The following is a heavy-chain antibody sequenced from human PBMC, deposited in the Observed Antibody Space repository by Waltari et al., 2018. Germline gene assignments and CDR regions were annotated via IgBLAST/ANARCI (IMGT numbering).Heavy chain of an antibody. J-gene: IGHJ5*02. V-gene: IGHV1-24*01. Sequence: QVQLVQSGAEVKKPGASVKVSCKVSGYTLTELSMHWVRQAPGKGLEWMGGFEPEDGETSYAQKFQGRVTMTEDTATDTAYMELSSLRSEDTAVYYCATVIDYYGSGRACWFDPWGQGTLVTVSS. CDR2: FEPEDGET. CDR1: GYTLTELS. D-gene: IGHD3-10*01. CDR3: ATVIDYYGSGRACWFDP.